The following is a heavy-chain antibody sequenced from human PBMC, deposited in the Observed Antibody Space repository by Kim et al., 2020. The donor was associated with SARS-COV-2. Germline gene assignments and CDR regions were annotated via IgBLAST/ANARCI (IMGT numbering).Heavy chain of an antibody. J-gene: IGHJ6*02. V-gene: IGHV4-4*07. CDR1: GGSISSYY. CDR2: IYTSGST. Sequence: SETLSLTCTVSGGSISSYYWSWIRQPAGKGLEWIGRIYTSGSTNYNPSLKSRVTMSVDTSKNQFSLKLSSVTAADTAVYYCATSSPTELRFLEWPTYYYYYGMDVWGQGTTVTVSS. D-gene: IGHD3-3*01. CDR3: ATSSPTELRFLEWPTYYYYYGMDV.